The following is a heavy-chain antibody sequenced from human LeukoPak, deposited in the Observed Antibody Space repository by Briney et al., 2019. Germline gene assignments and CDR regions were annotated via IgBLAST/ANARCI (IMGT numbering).Heavy chain of an antibody. D-gene: IGHD1-26*01. V-gene: IGHV3-11*01. CDR3: AREYSGSPNWFDP. J-gene: IGHJ5*02. CDR2: ISRGGNTI. CDR1: GFTFSDYY. Sequence: GGSLRLSCAASGFTFSDYYMNWIRQAPGKGLEWASYISRGGNTIYYADSVKGRFTISRDNANNLLHLQMNSLSAEDTAVYYCAREYSGSPNWFDPWGQGTLVTVSS.